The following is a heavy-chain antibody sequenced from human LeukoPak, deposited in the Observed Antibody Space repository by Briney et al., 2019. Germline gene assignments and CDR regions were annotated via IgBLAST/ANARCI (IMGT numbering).Heavy chain of an antibody. Sequence: SETLSLTCSVAGASITDVGHDWTWIRQHPEKGLELIGYYYSRGSTYYSPSIKSRVTISVDTSKNQFSLKLTSVTAADTAVYYCARGGLYSTWYSLDPWGQGTLVTVSS. V-gene: IGHV4-31*03. CDR2: YYSRGST. D-gene: IGHD6-13*01. CDR1: GASITDVGHD. CDR3: ARGGLYSTWYSLDP. J-gene: IGHJ5*02.